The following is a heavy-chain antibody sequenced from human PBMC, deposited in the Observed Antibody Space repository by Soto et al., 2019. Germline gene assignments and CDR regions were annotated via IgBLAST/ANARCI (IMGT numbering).Heavy chain of an antibody. V-gene: IGHV1-3*01. D-gene: IGHD3-10*01. Sequence: QVQLVQSGAEVKKPGASVKVSCKASGYTFTSYAMHWVRQAPGQRLEWMGWINAGNGNTKYSQKFQGRVTITRDTSASTAYMELSSLRSEDTAVYYCARGVGGSGSGTYDYWGQGTLVTVSS. CDR3: ARGVGGSGSGTYDY. CDR1: GYTFTSYA. CDR2: INAGNGNT. J-gene: IGHJ4*02.